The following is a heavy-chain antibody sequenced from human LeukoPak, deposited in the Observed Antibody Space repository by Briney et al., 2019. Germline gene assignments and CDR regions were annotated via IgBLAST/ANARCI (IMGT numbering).Heavy chain of an antibody. D-gene: IGHD7-27*01. J-gene: IGHJ4*02. CDR2: INHSGST. V-gene: IGHV4-4*02. CDR3: YSDLNWVDY. CDR1: GGSISSSNW. Sequence: PSETLSLTCAVSGGSISSSNWWSWVRQPPGKGLEWIGEINHSGSTNYNPSLKSRVTISVDTSKNQFSLKLSSVTAADTAVYYCYSDLNWVDYWGQGTLVTVSS.